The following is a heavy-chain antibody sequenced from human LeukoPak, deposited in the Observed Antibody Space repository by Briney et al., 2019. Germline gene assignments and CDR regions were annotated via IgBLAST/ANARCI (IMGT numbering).Heavy chain of an antibody. CDR2: ISGRDDTT. CDR1: GFTFSSFA. Sequence: GGSLRLSCAASGFTFSSFAMNWVRQAPGKGLEWVSIISGRDDTTYYTDSVKGWFTVSRDNSKSTLYLQMNSLRAEDTAVYYCAKARTVAGTAIDYWGQGTLVTVSS. V-gene: IGHV3-23*01. J-gene: IGHJ4*02. CDR3: AKARTVAGTAIDY. D-gene: IGHD6-19*01.